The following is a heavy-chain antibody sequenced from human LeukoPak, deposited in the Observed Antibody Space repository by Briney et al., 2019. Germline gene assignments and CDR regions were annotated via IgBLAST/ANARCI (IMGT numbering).Heavy chain of an antibody. CDR2: INPKNGDT. Sequence: ASVKVSCKASGYTFVNYYIHWVRQATGQGLQWMGWINPKNGDTHYTQKFQDRVTMTSDTSISTLYMELSRLRSDDTAIYYCARRGSYFDSWGQGTLVTLSS. D-gene: IGHD3-10*01. V-gene: IGHV1-2*02. J-gene: IGHJ4*02. CDR3: ARRGSYFDS. CDR1: GYTFVNYY.